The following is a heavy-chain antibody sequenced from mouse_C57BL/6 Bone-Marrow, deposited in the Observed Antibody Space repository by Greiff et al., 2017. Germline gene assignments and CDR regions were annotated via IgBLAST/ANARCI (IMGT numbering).Heavy chain of an antibody. CDR3: VTLYYSNDGYFDV. CDR2: IRSKSNNYAT. Sequence: EVQRVESGGGLVQPKGSLKLSCAASGFSFNTYAMNWVRQAPGKGLEWVARIRSKSNNYATYYADSVKDRLTISRDDSESMLYLQMNNLKTEDTAMYYCVTLYYSNDGYFDVWGTGTTVTVSS. CDR1: GFSFNTYA. D-gene: IGHD2-12*01. V-gene: IGHV10-1*01. J-gene: IGHJ1*03.